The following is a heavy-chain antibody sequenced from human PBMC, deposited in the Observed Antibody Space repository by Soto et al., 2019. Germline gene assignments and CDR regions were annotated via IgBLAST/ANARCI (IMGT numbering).Heavy chain of an antibody. Sequence: QVQLVDSGGGVVQPGRSLRLSCAASGFTFSTFAMHWVRQAPGKGLEWVAAISANGSNQFYGHSVKGRFIISRDNSWNTVNMQMNSVRVEDTALYYCVRDTAEDCRSSTCYVPLQHWGQGTLVTVSS. CDR1: GFTFSTFA. D-gene: IGHD2-2*01. CDR2: ISANGSNQ. V-gene: IGHV3-30*04. CDR3: VRDTAEDCRSSTCYVPLQH. J-gene: IGHJ1*01.